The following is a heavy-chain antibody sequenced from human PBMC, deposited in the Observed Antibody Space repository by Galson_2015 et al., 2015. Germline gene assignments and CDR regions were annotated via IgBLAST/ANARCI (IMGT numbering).Heavy chain of an antibody. J-gene: IGHJ5*01. CDR3: ARDSSGYFWFDY. CDR1: GDSVSSTSAA. CDR2: TYYRSKWFS. Sequence: CAISGDSVSSTSAAWNWIRQSPSRGLEWLGRTYYRSKWFSYSALSVRSRIRISPDTSKNQFSLQLNSVTPEDTAVYYCARDSSGYFWFDYWGQGTLVTVSS. D-gene: IGHD6-19*01. V-gene: IGHV6-1*01.